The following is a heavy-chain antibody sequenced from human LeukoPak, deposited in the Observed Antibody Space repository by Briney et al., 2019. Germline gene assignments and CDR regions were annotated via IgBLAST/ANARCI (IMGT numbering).Heavy chain of an antibody. Sequence: GSLRLSCGASGFTFSSYAMHWVRQAPGRGLEWVAFISYDGSNKYYADSVKGRFTISRDSSKNTLYLQMNSLRPEDTAVYFCARDSPTAGYYFDYWGQGTLVTVSS. J-gene: IGHJ4*02. CDR2: ISYDGSNK. CDR3: ARDSPTAGYYFDY. CDR1: GFTFSSYA. D-gene: IGHD6-13*01. V-gene: IGHV3-30-3*01.